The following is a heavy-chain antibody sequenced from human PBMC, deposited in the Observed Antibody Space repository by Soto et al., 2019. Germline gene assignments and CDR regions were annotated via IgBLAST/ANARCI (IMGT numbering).Heavy chain of an antibody. CDR3: ARIASAGRGWDV. CDR1: GFTFSSYW. D-gene: IGHD6-13*01. V-gene: IGHV3-7*01. Sequence: EVQLVESGGGSVQPGGSLRLSCAASGFTFSSYWMSWVRQAPVKGLEWVGNIKQDGSEKNYVDFVKGRFTISRDNAKNSLYLQMNCLRAEDTAVYYCARIASAGRGWDVWGQGTTVVVSS. J-gene: IGHJ6*02. CDR2: IKQDGSEK.